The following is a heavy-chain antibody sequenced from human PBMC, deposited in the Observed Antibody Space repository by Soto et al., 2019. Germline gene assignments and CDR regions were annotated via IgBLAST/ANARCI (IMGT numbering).Heavy chain of an antibody. CDR1: GGSISSGGYY. J-gene: IGHJ3*01. CDR2: MYYSASP. V-gene: IGHV4-31*03. CDR3: ARWENLGTKSGFDV. Sequence: SLTCTVSGGSISSGGYYWSWIRQLPGKGLEWIGYMYYSASPYYNPSLKSRVTISVDTSKNQFSLRLGSVTAADTAVYYCARWENLGTKSGFDVWGQGTMVTVSS. D-gene: IGHD2-8*01.